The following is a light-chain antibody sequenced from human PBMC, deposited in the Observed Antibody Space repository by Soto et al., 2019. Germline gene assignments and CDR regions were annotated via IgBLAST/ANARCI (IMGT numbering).Light chain of an antibody. Sequence: DFVLTQSPESLAVSLGEAATINCKSSQSVLYSPDNKNYLGWYQQKPGQAPKLIINWASIRESGIPDRFSGSGSGSDFTLTISSLQAEDVAVYYCQQYYDTPLTFGGGTKGDIK. V-gene: IGKV4-1*01. J-gene: IGKJ4*01. CDR1: QSVLYSPDNKNY. CDR3: QQYYDTPLT. CDR2: WAS.